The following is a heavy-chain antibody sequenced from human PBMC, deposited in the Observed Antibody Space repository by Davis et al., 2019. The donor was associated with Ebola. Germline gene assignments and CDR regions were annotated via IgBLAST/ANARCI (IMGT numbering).Heavy chain of an antibody. V-gene: IGHV6-1*01. CDR1: GDSVSRKSAT. CDR2: TYFRTRWYN. Sequence: HSQTLSLTCVISGDSVSRKSATWNWIRQSPSGDLEWLGRTYFRTRWYNDYAESVKSRITINPDTSKNHFSLQLNSVTPEDTALYYCARTGGATTADFDYWGQGTLVIVSS. D-gene: IGHD4-17*01. J-gene: IGHJ4*02. CDR3: ARTGGATTADFDY.